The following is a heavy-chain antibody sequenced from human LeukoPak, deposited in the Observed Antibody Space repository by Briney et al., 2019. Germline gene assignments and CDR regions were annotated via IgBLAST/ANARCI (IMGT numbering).Heavy chain of an antibody. CDR1: GGSLSSYY. CDR3: ARRGIAAGWFDP. Sequence: SETLSLTCTVSGGSLSSYYWSWIRQPPGKGLEWIGYIYYSGSTNYNPSLKSRVTISVDTSKNQFSLKLSSVTAADTAVYYCARRGIAAGWFDPWGQGTLVTVSS. V-gene: IGHV4-59*08. CDR2: IYYSGST. J-gene: IGHJ5*02. D-gene: IGHD6-13*01.